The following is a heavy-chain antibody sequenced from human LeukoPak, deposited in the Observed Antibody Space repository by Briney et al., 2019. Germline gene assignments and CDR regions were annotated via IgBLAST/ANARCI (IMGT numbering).Heavy chain of an antibody. CDR3: ARDGPLAGRIVGATTPLGY. J-gene: IGHJ4*02. D-gene: IGHD1-26*01. Sequence: PSETLSLTCTVSGGSISSSSYYWGWIRQPPGKGLEWIGSIYYSGSTYYNPSLKSRVTISVDTSKNQFSLKLSSVTAADTAVYYCARDGPLAGRIVGATTPLGYWGQGTLVTVSS. CDR1: GGSISSSSYY. V-gene: IGHV4-39*07. CDR2: IYYSGST.